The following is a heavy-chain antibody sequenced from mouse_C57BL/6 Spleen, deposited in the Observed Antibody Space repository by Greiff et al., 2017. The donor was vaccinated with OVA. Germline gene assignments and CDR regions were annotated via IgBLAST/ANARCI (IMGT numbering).Heavy chain of an antibody. CDR3: VRETPTIVTFDY. CDR1: GFSFNTYA. Sequence: EVKLMESGGGLVQPKGSLKLSCAASGFSFNTYAMNWVRQAPGKGLEWVARIRSKSNNYATYYADSVKDRFTISRDDSESMLYLQMNNLKTEDTAMYYCVRETPTIVTFDYWGQGTTLTVSS. D-gene: IGHD2-5*01. V-gene: IGHV10-1*01. CDR2: IRSKSNNYAT. J-gene: IGHJ2*01.